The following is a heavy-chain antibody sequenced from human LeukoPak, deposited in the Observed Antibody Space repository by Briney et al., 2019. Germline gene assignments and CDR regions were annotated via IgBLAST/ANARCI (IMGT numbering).Heavy chain of an antibody. J-gene: IGHJ4*02. CDR2: ISAYNGNT. D-gene: IGHD5-12*01. V-gene: IGHV1-18*04. CDR3: ARGGGPANEYSGYVNIGY. Sequence: ASVKVSCKASGYTFTSYGISWVRQAPGQGLEWMGWISAYNGNTNYAQKLQGRVTMTTDTSTSTAYMELRSLRSDDTAVYYCARGGGPANEYSGYVNIGYWGQGTLVTVSS. CDR1: GYTFTSYG.